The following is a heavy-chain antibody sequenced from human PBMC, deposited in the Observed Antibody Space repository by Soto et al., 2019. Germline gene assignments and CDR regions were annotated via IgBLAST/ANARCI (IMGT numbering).Heavy chain of an antibody. D-gene: IGHD5-12*01. CDR1: GLSFSNAW. Sequence: EVQLVESGGGLVKPGESLRLSCAASGLSFSNAWMNWVRQAPGKGLEWVGQIRSKTDGGTIFYPAPVKDRFIISRDDSRNKLYLQMNSLKTEDTAVYYCTTAHPRGPDYWGQGTLVTVST. CDR2: IRSKTDGGTI. CDR3: TTAHPRGPDY. V-gene: IGHV3-15*01. J-gene: IGHJ4*02.